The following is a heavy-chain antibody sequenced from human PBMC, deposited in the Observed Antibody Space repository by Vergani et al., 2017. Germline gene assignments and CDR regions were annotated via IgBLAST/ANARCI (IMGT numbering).Heavy chain of an antibody. V-gene: IGHV4-31*03. CDR3: ARENVVIARIFDF. D-gene: IGHD2-21*01. J-gene: IGHJ4*02. CDR1: GDSPSSSDHY. CDR2: IFPSATT. Sequence: QVHLQESVPGLVKPPQTLSLTSTVPGDSPSSSDHYWSWIRQRSDKGLEWVGHIFPSATTYYTPSLKSRLIMSVDTSKIQFSLKLTSVTAADTTMNYCARENVVIARIFDFWGQGTLVTVSS.